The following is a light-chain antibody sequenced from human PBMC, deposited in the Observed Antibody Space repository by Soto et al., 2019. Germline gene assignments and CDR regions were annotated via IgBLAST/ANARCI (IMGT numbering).Light chain of an antibody. V-gene: IGKV1-27*01. CDR1: QDISKS. CDR3: QKYNRAPLT. J-gene: IGKJ3*01. Sequence: DIQMTQSPSSLSASVGDRVTITCRTSQDISKSLAWYQQKPGQLPKLLIFAASILQSGVPSRFSGSGSGTDFTLTITSLQPEDVATYYCQKYNRAPLTFGPGTTVDIK. CDR2: AAS.